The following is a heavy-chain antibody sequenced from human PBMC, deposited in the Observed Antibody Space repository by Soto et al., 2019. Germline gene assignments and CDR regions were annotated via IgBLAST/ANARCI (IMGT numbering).Heavy chain of an antibody. Sequence: EVPLVESGGGLVQPGGSLRLSCAASGFTFSSYWMSWVRQAPGKGLEWVANIKQDGSEKYYVDSVKGRFTISRDNAKNSLYLQMNSLRAEDTAVYYCASLGGSYYYYGMDVWGQGTTVTVSS. CDR2: IKQDGSEK. D-gene: IGHD2-15*01. V-gene: IGHV3-7*01. CDR3: ASLGGSYYYYGMDV. CDR1: GFTFSSYW. J-gene: IGHJ6*02.